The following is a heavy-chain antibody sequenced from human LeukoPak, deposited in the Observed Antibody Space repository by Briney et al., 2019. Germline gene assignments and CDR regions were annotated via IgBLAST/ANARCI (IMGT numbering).Heavy chain of an antibody. D-gene: IGHD3-9*01. CDR2: ICSGGST. J-gene: IGHJ4*02. CDR1: GFTFNDYA. V-gene: IGHV3-23*01. CDR3: GSGYYDVLTGHDY. Sequence: GGSLRLSCAASGFTFNDYARTWVRQAPGKGLEWVSVICSGGSTYYADSVKGRFTISRDKSKNTLYLQMNSLRAEDTAVYYCGSGYYDVLTGHDYWGQGTLVTVSS.